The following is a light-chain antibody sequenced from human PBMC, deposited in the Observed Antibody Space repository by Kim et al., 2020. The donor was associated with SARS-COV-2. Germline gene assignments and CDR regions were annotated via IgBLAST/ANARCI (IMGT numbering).Light chain of an antibody. CDR1: QSVSSN. CDR2: GAS. Sequence: SPGERATLSCRASQSVSSNLAWYQHKPGQAPRLVIYGASTRATGVPARFSGSGSGTEFTLTISSLQSEDFAVYYCQHYNNWPPWTFGQGTKVDIK. CDR3: QHYNNWPPWT. J-gene: IGKJ1*01. V-gene: IGKV3-15*01.